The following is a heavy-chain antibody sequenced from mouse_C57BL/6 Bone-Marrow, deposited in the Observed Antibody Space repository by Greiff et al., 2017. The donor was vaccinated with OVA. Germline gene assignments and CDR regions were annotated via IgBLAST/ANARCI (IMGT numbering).Heavy chain of an antibody. CDR2: IDPSDSYT. V-gene: IGHV1-69*01. D-gene: IGHD2-5*01. CDR1: GYTFTSYW. CDR3: ARGYYSNDVDY. Sequence: QVQLQQPGAELVMPGASVKLSCKASGYTFTSYWMHWVKQRPGQGLEWIGEIDPSDSYTNYNQKFKGKSTLTVDKSSSTAYMQLSSLTSEDSAVYYCARGYYSNDVDYWGQGTTLTVSS. J-gene: IGHJ2*01.